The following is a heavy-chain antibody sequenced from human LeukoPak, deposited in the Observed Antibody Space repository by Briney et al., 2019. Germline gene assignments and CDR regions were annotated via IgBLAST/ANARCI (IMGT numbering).Heavy chain of an antibody. Sequence: LGASVKVSCKASGYTFTGYYMHWVRQAPGQGLEWMGWINPNSGGTNYAQKFQGRVTMTRDTSISTAYMELSRLRSDDTAVYYCARDGRSTWHHYYSYNGMDVWGQGTTVTVSS. CDR2: INPNSGGT. CDR1: GYTFTGYY. CDR3: ARDGRSTWHHYYSYNGMDV. J-gene: IGHJ6*02. V-gene: IGHV1-2*03. D-gene: IGHD2-15*01.